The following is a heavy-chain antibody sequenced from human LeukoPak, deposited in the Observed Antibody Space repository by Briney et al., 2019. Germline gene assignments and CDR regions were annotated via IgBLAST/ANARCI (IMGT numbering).Heavy chain of an antibody. Sequence: GGSLRLSCAASGFTFNSYAMHWVRQAPGKGLEWVAVISDDGSNKYYADSVKGRFTISRDNSRNTLYLQMISLRAEDTAVYYCARVDDLDAFDIWGQGTMVTVSS. CDR3: ARVDDLDAFDI. CDR1: GFTFNSYA. V-gene: IGHV3-30*04. D-gene: IGHD2-2*03. J-gene: IGHJ3*02. CDR2: ISDDGSNK.